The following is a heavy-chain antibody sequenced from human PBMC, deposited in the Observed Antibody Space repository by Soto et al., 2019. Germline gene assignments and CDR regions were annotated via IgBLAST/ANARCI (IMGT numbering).Heavy chain of an antibody. CDR2: ISGSGANT. V-gene: IGHV3-23*01. D-gene: IGHD2-2*01. CDR1: GFAFSSYV. Sequence: EVQLLESGGGLVQSGGSLRLSCAASGFAFSSYVMSWIRQAPGKGLEWVSTISGSGANTFYADSVKGRFTISRDNSKNTLYLQMNSLRAEDTALFYCARDAYCSTTGCYYFSATGLDYYGQGTLVTVSS. J-gene: IGHJ4*02. CDR3: ARDAYCSTTGCYYFSATGLDY.